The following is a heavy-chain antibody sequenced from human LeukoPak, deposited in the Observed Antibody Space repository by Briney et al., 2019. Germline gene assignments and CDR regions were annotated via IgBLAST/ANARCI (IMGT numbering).Heavy chain of an antibody. J-gene: IGHJ4*02. D-gene: IGHD3-3*01. V-gene: IGHV6-1*01. Sequence: SQTLSLTCAISGDSVSSNSAAWNWVRQSPSRGLEWLGRTFHRSKWYNDYAVFVKSRITINPDTSKNQFSLQLNSVTPEDTAVYYCTRETSLRHYDFWSGWDYWGQGTLVTVSS. CDR3: TRETSLRHYDFWSGWDY. CDR2: TFHRSKWYN. CDR1: GDSVSSNSAA.